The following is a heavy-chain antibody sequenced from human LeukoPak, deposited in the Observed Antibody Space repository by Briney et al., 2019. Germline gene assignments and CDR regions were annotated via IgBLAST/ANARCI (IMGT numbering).Heavy chain of an antibody. CDR2: ISYDGSNK. J-gene: IGHJ6*02. V-gene: IGHV3-30*18. D-gene: IGHD1-1*01. Sequence: GGSLRLSCAASGFTFSSYGMHWVRQAPGKGLEWVAVISYDGSNKYYADSVKGRFTISRDNSKNTLYLQMNSLRAEDTAVYYCAKDQGTYYYYSMDVWGQGTTVTVSS. CDR3: AKDQGTYYYYSMDV. CDR1: GFTFSSYG.